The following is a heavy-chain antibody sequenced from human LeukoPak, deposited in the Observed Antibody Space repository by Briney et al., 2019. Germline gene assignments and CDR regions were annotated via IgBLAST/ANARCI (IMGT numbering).Heavy chain of an antibody. CDR2: IYPGDSDT. CDR1: GYTFTSYW. Sequence: RGESLKISCKASGYTFTSYWIGWVRQLPGKGLEWMGIIYPGDSDTRYSPSFQGQVTISADKSISTAYLQWSSLKASDTAMYYCARSITMIVVVAAFDIWGQGTMVTVSS. D-gene: IGHD3-22*01. J-gene: IGHJ3*02. CDR3: ARSITMIVVVAAFDI. V-gene: IGHV5-51*01.